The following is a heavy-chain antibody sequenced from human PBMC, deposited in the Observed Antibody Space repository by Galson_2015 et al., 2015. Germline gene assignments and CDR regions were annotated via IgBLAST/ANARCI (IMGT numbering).Heavy chain of an antibody. Sequence: SVKVSCKASGGTFSSYAISWVRQAPGQGLEWMGGIIPIFGTANYAQKFQGRVTITADESTSTAYMELSSLRSEDTAVYYCARDLGGQTVPVVELDPWGQGTLVTVSS. J-gene: IGHJ5*02. CDR3: ARDLGGQTVPVVELDP. CDR2: IIPIFGTA. D-gene: IGHD2-2*01. CDR1: GGTFSSYA. V-gene: IGHV1-69*13.